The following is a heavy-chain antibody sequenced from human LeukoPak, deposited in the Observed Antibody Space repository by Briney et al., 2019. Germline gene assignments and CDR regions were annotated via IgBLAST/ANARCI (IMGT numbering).Heavy chain of an antibody. D-gene: IGHD1-26*01. Sequence: SVKVSCKTFGGTFRSHIFSWVRQAPGQGLEWMGRITPIINSAKYAQKFRDRLTITADTSTGTAYMELSSLTSEDTALYYCTRVNLRGSQYNWFDPWGQGTLVIVSS. CDR2: ITPIINSA. V-gene: IGHV1-69*08. CDR1: GGTFRSHI. J-gene: IGHJ5*02. CDR3: TRVNLRGSQYNWFDP.